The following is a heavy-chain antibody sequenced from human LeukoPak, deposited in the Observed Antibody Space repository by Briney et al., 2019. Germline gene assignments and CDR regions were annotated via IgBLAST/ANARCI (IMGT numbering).Heavy chain of an antibody. CDR2: MNPNSGNT. V-gene: IGHV1-8*01. CDR3: ARTYLEWLFQYYYYYMDV. D-gene: IGHD3-3*01. CDR1: GYTFTSYD. J-gene: IGHJ6*03. Sequence: ASVKVSCKASGYTFTSYDINWVRQATGQGLEWMGWMNPNSGNTGYAQKFQGRVTMTRNTSISTAYMELSSLRSEDTAVYYCARTYLEWLFQYYYYYMDVWGKGTTVTVYS.